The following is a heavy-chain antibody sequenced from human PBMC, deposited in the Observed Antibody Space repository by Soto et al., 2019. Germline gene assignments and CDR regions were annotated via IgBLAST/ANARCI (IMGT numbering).Heavy chain of an antibody. J-gene: IGHJ6*02. CDR2: ISSSSSYI. Sequence: GGSLRVSCAASGFTFSSYSMNWVRQAPGKGLEWVSPISSSSSYIYYAGSVKGRFTISRDNAKNSLYLQMNSLRAEDTAVYYCARDSYGAYYYYYYGMDVWGQGTTVTVSS. CDR1: GFTFSSYS. V-gene: IGHV3-21*01. CDR3: ARDSYGAYYYYYYGMDV. D-gene: IGHD3-10*01.